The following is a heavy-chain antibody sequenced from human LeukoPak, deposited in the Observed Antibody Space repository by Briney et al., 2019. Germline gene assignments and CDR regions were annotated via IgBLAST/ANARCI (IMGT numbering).Heavy chain of an antibody. CDR3: AKDRRPRVYGSGSPTDY. CDR2: ISYDGSNK. CDR1: GFTFSSYG. Sequence: GGSLRLSCAASGFTFSSYGMHWVRQAPGKGLEWVAVISYDGSNKYYADSVKGRFTISRDNSKNTLYLQMNSLRAEGTAVYYCAKDRRPRVYGSGSPTDYWGQGTLVTVSS. D-gene: IGHD3-10*01. J-gene: IGHJ4*02. V-gene: IGHV3-30*18.